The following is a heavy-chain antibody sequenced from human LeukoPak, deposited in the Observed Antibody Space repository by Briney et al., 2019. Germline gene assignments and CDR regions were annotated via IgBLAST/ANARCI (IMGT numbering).Heavy chain of an antibody. CDR1: GFTFSSYN. J-gene: IGHJ4*02. Sequence: PGGSLRLSCAASGFTFSSYNMNWVRQAPGKGLEWVSSISRSSDYIYYADSVKGRFTISRDNAKNSLYPQMNSLRAEDTAVYYCAREELSYWGQGTLVTVSS. CDR3: AREELSY. D-gene: IGHD1-26*01. CDR2: ISRSSDYI. V-gene: IGHV3-21*01.